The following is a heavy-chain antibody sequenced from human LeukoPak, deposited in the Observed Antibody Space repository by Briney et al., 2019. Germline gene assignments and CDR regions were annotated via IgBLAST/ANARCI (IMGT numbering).Heavy chain of an antibody. D-gene: IGHD1-26*01. CDR2: ISGSGGST. CDR1: GFTFSSYA. CDR3: TNILGATAHDY. V-gene: IGHV3-23*01. J-gene: IGHJ4*02. Sequence: GGSLRLSYAASGFTFSSYAMSWVRQAPGKGLEWVSAISGSGGSTYYADSVKGRFTITHDNSKNTLDLQMNSLSAQDTCVYYCTNILGATAHDYWAREPCSPS.